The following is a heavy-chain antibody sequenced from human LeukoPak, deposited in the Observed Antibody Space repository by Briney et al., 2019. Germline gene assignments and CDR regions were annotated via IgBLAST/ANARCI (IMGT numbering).Heavy chain of an antibody. V-gene: IGHV4-59*01. D-gene: IGHD3-22*01. CDR2: IHYSGST. J-gene: IGHJ4*02. Sequence: SETLSLTCTLSGGSISSYYWSRIRQPPGKGPEWIGYIHYSGSTSYNPSLESRVTLSVDTSKNQFSLKLSTVTAADTAVYYCARVSLPSNYASSGYYPFDYWGQGTLVTVSS. CDR3: ARVSLPSNYASSGYYPFDY. CDR1: GGSISSYY.